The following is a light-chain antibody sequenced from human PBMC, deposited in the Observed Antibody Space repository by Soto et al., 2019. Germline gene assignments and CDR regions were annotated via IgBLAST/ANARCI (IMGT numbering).Light chain of an antibody. Sequence: SYELTQAPSVSVSLGQTASIPCSGTKLGDKFVCWYQQKPGQSPVLVIFQDNKRPSGIPGRFSASNSGDTATLTISGTQTMDEADYFCQAWAGDTAIFGGGTKLTVL. J-gene: IGLJ2*01. CDR1: KLGDKF. CDR2: QDN. V-gene: IGLV3-1*01. CDR3: QAWAGDTAI.